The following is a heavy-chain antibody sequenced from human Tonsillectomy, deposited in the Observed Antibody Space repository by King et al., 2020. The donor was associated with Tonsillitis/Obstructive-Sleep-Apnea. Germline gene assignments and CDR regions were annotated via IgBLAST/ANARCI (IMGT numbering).Heavy chain of an antibody. V-gene: IGHV5-51*01. D-gene: IGHD3-3*02. CDR1: GYSFTRYW. J-gene: IGHJ4*02. CDR3: ARGHFADN. CDR2: IYPGDSDT. Sequence: VQLVESGAEVKKRGESLRISCKGSGYSFTRYWIAVVREVPGKSLEWSGIIYPGDSDTRVSPSFQGQVTISADKSISTAYLQWSSLAASDTALYFCARGHFADNWGQGTLVTVSS.